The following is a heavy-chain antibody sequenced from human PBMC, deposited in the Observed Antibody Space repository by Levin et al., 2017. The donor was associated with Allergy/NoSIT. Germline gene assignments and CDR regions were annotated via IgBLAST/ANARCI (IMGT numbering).Heavy chain of an antibody. Sequence: GGSLRLSCAASGFTFSDYYMNWIRQAPGKGLEWVSYISSGGGTIYYADSVKGRFTISRDNAKNSLYLQMNSLRAEDTAVYYCARVGYNHGSESWGQGTLVTVSS. CDR1: GFTFSDYY. D-gene: IGHD5-18*01. J-gene: IGHJ5*02. CDR3: ARVGYNHGSES. CDR2: ISSGGGTI. V-gene: IGHV3-11*01.